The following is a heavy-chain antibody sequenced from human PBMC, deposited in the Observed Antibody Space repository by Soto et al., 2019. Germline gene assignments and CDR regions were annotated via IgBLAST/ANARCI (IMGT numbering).Heavy chain of an antibody. J-gene: IGHJ5*02. D-gene: IGHD6-13*01. Sequence: SETLSLTCAVYGWSFSGYYWSWIRQPPGKGLEWIGEINHSGSTNYNPSLKSRVTISVDTSKNQFSLKLSSVTAADTAVYYCARFSRIAAAASDDENWFDPWGQGTLVTVSS. CDR2: INHSGST. CDR1: GWSFSGYY. CDR3: ARFSRIAAAASDDENWFDP. V-gene: IGHV4-34*01.